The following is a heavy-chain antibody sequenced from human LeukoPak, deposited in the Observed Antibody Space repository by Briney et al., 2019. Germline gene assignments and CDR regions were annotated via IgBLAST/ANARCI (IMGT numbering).Heavy chain of an antibody. J-gene: IGHJ4*02. Sequence: GGSLRLSCAASGFTFTNYAMSWVRQAPGKGLEWVSAISGSGVGTYYADSVKGRFTISRDNSKNTLYLQANNLRAEDTAVYYCAKTSRNYYDTSGHSGWDYWGQGTLVTVSS. D-gene: IGHD3-22*01. CDR3: AKTSRNYYDTSGHSGWDY. V-gene: IGHV3-23*01. CDR2: ISGSGVGT. CDR1: GFTFTNYA.